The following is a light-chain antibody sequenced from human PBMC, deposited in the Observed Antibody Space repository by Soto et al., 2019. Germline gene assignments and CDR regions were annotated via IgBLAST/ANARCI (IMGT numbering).Light chain of an antibody. J-gene: IGKJ2*01. Sequence: DIQMTQSPSTLSASVGDRVTITCRASQSISSWLAWYQQKPGKAPKVLIYDASSLESGVPSRFSGSGSGTEFTITISSLQPDDFATYYCQQYNSYSSLTFGQGTKLEIK. CDR3: QQYNSYSSLT. V-gene: IGKV1-5*01. CDR1: QSISSW. CDR2: DAS.